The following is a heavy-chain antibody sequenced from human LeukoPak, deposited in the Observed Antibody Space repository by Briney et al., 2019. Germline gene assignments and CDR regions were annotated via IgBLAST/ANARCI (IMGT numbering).Heavy chain of an antibody. CDR1: GFIFSNFP. D-gene: IGHD1-26*01. CDR2: ISASGGST. V-gene: IGHV3-23*01. CDR3: AKDWPAGPTG. Sequence: GGSLRLPCAASGFIFSNFPMSWVRQAPGKGLEWVSGISASGGSTYYADYVKGRFTISRDKSKNTLYLQVNSLRVEDTAVYYCAKDWPAGPTGWGQGTMVTVSS. J-gene: IGHJ4*02.